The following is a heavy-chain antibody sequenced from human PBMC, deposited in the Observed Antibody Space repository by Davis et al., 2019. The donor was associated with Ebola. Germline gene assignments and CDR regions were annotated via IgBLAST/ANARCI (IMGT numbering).Heavy chain of an antibody. J-gene: IGHJ4*02. CDR2: INSDGSSA. CDR1: GFTFNTFW. CDR3: ARVGWELLSPFDY. Sequence: HTGGSLRLSCAASGFTFNTFWMHWVRQVPGKGLVWVSRINSDGSSASYADSVKGRFTISRDNAKNSLYLQMNSLRAEDTAVYYCARVGWELLSPFDYWGQGTLVTVSS. V-gene: IGHV3-74*01. D-gene: IGHD1-26*01.